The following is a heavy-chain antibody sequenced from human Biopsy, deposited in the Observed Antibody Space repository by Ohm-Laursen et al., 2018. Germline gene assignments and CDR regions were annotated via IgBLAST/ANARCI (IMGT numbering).Heavy chain of an antibody. J-gene: IGHJ4*02. CDR2: ISYSGNT. CDR1: GGSISGSS. CDR3: ATTTMDTSGWYGNYFDS. Sequence: SQTLSLTCTVSGGSISGSSWSWIRQAPGRGLEWIGYISYSGNTNYNPSLKSRVTMSVDTSKNQFSLKVYSVTAADTAIYYCATTTMDTSGWYGNYFDSWGQGALVTVSS. D-gene: IGHD6-19*01. V-gene: IGHV4-59*08.